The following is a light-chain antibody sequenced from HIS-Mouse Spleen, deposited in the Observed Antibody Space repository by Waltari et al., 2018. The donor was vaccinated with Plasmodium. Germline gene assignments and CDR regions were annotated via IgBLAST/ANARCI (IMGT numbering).Light chain of an antibody. CDR3: QQYNSYSWT. J-gene: IGKJ1*01. CDR2: KAS. CDR1: QSISSW. V-gene: IGKV1-5*03. Sequence: DIQMTQSPSTLSASVGDRVTITCRASQSISSWLAWYPQKPRKAPKLLIYKASSLESGVPSRFSDSGSGTEFTLTISSLQPDDFATYYCQQYNSYSWTFGQGTKVEIK.